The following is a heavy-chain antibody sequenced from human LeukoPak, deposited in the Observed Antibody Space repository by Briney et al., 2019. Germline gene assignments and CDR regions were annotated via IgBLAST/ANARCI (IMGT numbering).Heavy chain of an antibody. CDR3: ARVEYYYDSSGYYYLYAFDI. CDR2: IYHSGST. J-gene: IGHJ3*02. D-gene: IGHD3-22*01. CDR1: GGSISSSNW. V-gene: IGHV4-4*02. Sequence: SGTLSLTCAVSGGSISSSNWWSWVRQPPGKGLEWIGEIYHSGSTNYNPSLKSRVTISVDKSKNQFSLKLSSVTAADTAVYYCARVEYYYDSSGYYYLYAFDIWGQGTMVTVSS.